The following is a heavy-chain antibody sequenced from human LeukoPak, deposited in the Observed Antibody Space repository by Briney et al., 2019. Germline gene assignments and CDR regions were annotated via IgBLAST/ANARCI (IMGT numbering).Heavy chain of an antibody. V-gene: IGHV3-9*01. CDR1: GFTIDDYA. CDR3: ARATLDILTGYSPKVFDY. D-gene: IGHD3-9*01. CDR2: ISWNSGSI. Sequence: PGGSLRLSCAASGFTIDDYAMHWVRQAPGKGLEWVSGISWNSGSIGYADSVKGRFTISRDNAKNSLYLQMNSLRAEDTAVYYCARATLDILTGYSPKVFDYWGQGTLVTVSS. J-gene: IGHJ4*02.